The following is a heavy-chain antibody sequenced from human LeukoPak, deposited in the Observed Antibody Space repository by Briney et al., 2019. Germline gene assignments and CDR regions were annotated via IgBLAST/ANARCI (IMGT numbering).Heavy chain of an antibody. CDR3: ARDLSWVVAATFGTYNWFDH. D-gene: IGHD2-15*01. J-gene: IGHJ5*02. Sequence: GGSLRLSCAASGFTFSSYSMNWVRQAPGKGLEWVSYISSSSSTIYYADSVKRRFTISRDNAKNSLYLQMNSLRAEDTAVYYCARDLSWVVAATFGTYNWFDHWGQGTLVTVSS. CDR1: GFTFSSYS. CDR2: ISSSSSTI. V-gene: IGHV3-48*01.